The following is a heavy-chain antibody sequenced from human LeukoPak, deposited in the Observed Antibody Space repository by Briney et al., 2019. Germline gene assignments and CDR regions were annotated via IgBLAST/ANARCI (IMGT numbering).Heavy chain of an antibody. V-gene: IGHV1-18*01. CDR3: ATGYYSSSSRYYYYGMDV. Sequence: GASVKVSCTASGYTFTSYGISWVRQAPGQGLEWMGWISAYNCNTNYAQKLQGRVTMTTDTSTSTAYMELRSLRSDDTAVYYCATGYYSSSSRYYYYGMDVWGQGTTVTVSS. D-gene: IGHD6-6*01. J-gene: IGHJ6*02. CDR1: GYTFTSYG. CDR2: ISAYNCNT.